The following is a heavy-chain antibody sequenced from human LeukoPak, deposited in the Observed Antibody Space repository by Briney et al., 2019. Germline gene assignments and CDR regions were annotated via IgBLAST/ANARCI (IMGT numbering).Heavy chain of an antibody. CDR2: ISGSGGST. D-gene: IGHD6-19*01. Sequence: VGSLRLSCVAFRFTFSSYAMSWVRQAPGKGLEWVSSISGSGGSTYYADSVKGRFTISRDNSKNTLYLQMNSLRAGDTAIYYCAKKGYSTGWYTDYWGQGTLVTVSS. CDR1: RFTFSSYA. J-gene: IGHJ4*02. CDR3: AKKGYSTGWYTDY. V-gene: IGHV3-23*01.